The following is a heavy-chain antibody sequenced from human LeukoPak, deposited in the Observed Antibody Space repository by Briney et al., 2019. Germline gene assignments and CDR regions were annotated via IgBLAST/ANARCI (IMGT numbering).Heavy chain of an antibody. V-gene: IGHV3-66*01. J-gene: IGHJ4*02. D-gene: IGHD1-26*01. Sequence: GGSLRLSCAASGFTFSSYSMNWVRQAPGEGLQWVSMIRSDTGTDYADSVKGRFTISRDSSNNTLFLQMNSLRAEDTAVYYCAKSVGATNFDYWGQGTLVTVSS. CDR2: IRSDTGT. CDR3: AKSVGATNFDY. CDR1: GFTFSSYS.